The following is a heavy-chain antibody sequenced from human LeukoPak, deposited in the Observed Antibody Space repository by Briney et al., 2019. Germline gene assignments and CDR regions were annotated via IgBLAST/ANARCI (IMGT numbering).Heavy chain of an antibody. J-gene: IGHJ6*03. V-gene: IGHV3-23*01. D-gene: IGHD6-13*01. CDR2: ISGSGGST. CDR1: GFTFSSYA. Sequence: GALRLSCAASGFTFSSYAMSWVRQVPGKGLEWVLAISGSGGSTYYADSVKGRFTISRDNSKNTLYLQMNSLRAEDTAVYYCAITGAAGTGYYYYYMDVWGKGTTVTVSS. CDR3: AITGAAGTGYYYYYMDV.